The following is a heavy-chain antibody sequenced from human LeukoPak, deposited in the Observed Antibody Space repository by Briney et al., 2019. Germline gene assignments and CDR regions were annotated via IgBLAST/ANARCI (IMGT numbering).Heavy chain of an antibody. V-gene: IGHV3-30*02. J-gene: IGHJ3*02. D-gene: IGHD6-13*01. CDR2: IRYDGSNK. Sequence: GGSLRLSCAASGFTFSSYGMHWVRQAPGKGLEWVAFIRYDGSNKYYADSVKGRFTISRDNSKNTLHLQMNSLRAEDTAVYYCAKDLMYSSSWSSDAFDIWGQGTMVTVSS. CDR1: GFTFSSYG. CDR3: AKDLMYSSSWSSDAFDI.